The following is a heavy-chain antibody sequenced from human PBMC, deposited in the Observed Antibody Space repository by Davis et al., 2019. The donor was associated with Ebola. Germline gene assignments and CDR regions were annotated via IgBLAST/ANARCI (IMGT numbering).Heavy chain of an antibody. Sequence: PGGSLRLSCAASGFTFSSYGMHWVRQAPGKGLEWVAVIWYDGSNKYYADSVKGRFTISRDNSKNTLYLQMNSLRAEDTAVYYCAREDSSSSVQGWFDPWGQGTLVTVSS. V-gene: IGHV3-33*01. J-gene: IGHJ5*02. CDR2: IWYDGSNK. CDR3: AREDSSSSVQGWFDP. D-gene: IGHD6-6*01. CDR1: GFTFSSYG.